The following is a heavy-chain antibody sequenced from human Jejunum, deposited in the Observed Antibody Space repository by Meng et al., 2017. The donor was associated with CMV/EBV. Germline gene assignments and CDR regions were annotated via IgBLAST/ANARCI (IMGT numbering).Heavy chain of an antibody. D-gene: IGHD4/OR15-4a*01. CDR2: ISSTGIPT. Sequence: GFSLGDYYMGWIRQAPGQGLEWISYISSTGIPTYYAESVRGRFTVSRDNAKNSVFLQINSLTVEDTAVYYCARIYDYGGAHYGMDVWGQGTTVTVSS. J-gene: IGHJ6*02. V-gene: IGHV3-11*04. CDR3: ARIYDYGGAHYGMDV. CDR1: GFSLGDYY.